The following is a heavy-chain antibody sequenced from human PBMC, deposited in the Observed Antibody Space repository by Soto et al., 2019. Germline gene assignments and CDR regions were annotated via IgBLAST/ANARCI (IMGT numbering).Heavy chain of an antibody. CDR3: APPRWGIADDY. CDR2: ISYDGSNK. V-gene: IGHV3-30-3*01. J-gene: IGHJ4*02. D-gene: IGHD6-13*01. CDR1: GFTFSSYA. Sequence: QVQLVESGGGVVQPGRSLRLSCAASGFTFSSYAMHWVRQAPGKGLEWVAVISYDGSNKYYADSVKGRFTISRDNSKNTLYLQMNSLRAEDTAVYYCAPPRWGIADDYWGQGTLVTVSS.